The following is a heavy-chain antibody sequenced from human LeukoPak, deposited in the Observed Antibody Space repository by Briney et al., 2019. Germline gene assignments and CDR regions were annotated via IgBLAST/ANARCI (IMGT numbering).Heavy chain of an antibody. CDR1: GGSISNSY. CDR3: ARDPLSTNDFDI. Sequence: ESGPGLVKPSETLSLTCTVSGGSISNSYWNWIRQSPGKGLEWIGYINYSGSTNYNPSLKSRVTISVDTYKKQFSLKLSSVTAADTAVYFCARDPLSTNDFDIWGQGTMVTVSS. CDR2: INYSGST. D-gene: IGHD1-1*01. V-gene: IGHV4-59*01. J-gene: IGHJ3*02.